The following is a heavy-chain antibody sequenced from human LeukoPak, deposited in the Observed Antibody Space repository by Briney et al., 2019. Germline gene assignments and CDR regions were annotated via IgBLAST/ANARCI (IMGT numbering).Heavy chain of an antibody. CDR2: ISGSGGST. V-gene: IGHV3-23*01. J-gene: IGHJ3*02. CDR3: AKDPDYYDSSEGDAFDI. D-gene: IGHD3-22*01. CDR1: GFTFSSYA. Sequence: PGGSLRLSCAASGFTFSSYAMSWVRQAPGKGLEWVSAISGSGGSTYYADSVKGRFTISRDNSKNTLYPQMNSLRAEDTAVYYCAKDPDYYDSSEGDAFDIWGQGTMVTVSS.